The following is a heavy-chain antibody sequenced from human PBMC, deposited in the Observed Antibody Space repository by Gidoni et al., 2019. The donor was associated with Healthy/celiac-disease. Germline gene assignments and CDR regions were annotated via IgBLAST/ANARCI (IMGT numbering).Heavy chain of an antibody. D-gene: IGHD3-10*01. CDR1: GYTFTGYY. CDR3: AREGYYYGPGSNYGMDV. Sequence: QVQLVQSGAEVKKPGASVTVSCKASGYTFTGYYMHWVRQAPGQGLEWMGWINPNSGGTNYAQKFQGWVTRTRDTSSSTAYMELSRLRSDDTAVYYCAREGYYYGPGSNYGMDVWGQGTTVTVSS. V-gene: IGHV1-2*04. CDR2: INPNSGGT. J-gene: IGHJ6*02.